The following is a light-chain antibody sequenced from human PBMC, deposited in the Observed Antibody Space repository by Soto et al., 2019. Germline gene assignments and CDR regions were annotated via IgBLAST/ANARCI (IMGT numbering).Light chain of an antibody. J-gene: IGKJ3*01. CDR2: AAS. V-gene: IGKV1-27*01. Sequence: DIQMTQSPSSLSASVGDRVTVTCRASQGINNYLAWYQHKPGEVPNLLIYAASTLHSGVPSRFSGSGSGTDFTLTISSLQPADVATDDDQKYDSDPFTFSPGTKVDIK. CDR3: QKYDSDPFT. CDR1: QGINNY.